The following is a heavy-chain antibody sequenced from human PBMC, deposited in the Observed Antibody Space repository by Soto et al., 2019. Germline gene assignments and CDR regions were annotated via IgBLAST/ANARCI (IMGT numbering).Heavy chain of an antibody. CDR2: IWYDGSNK. Sequence: GGSLRLSCAASGFTFSSYGMYWVRQAPGKGLEWVAVIWYDGSNKYYADSVKGRFTISRDNSKNTLYLQMNSLRAEDTAVYYCARDPYCSGGSCYSFSYFQHWGQGTLVTVSS. J-gene: IGHJ1*01. V-gene: IGHV3-33*01. CDR1: GFTFSSYG. D-gene: IGHD2-15*01. CDR3: ARDPYCSGGSCYSFSYFQH.